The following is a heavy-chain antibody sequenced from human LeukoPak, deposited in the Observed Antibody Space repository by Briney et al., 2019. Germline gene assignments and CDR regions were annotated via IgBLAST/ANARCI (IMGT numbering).Heavy chain of an antibody. CDR2: IYYIRST. V-gene: IGHV4-59*01. CDR3: ARLTMVRGVTPYYFDY. CDR1: GGSISSYY. D-gene: IGHD3-10*01. J-gene: IGHJ4*02. Sequence: SDTLSVTCTVSGGSISSYYLSLIRQPPLKVPDWIGYIYYIRSTNYNPSLKSRVTISVDTSKDQFSLKLSSVTAADTAVYYCARLTMVRGVTPYYFDYWGQGTLVTVSS.